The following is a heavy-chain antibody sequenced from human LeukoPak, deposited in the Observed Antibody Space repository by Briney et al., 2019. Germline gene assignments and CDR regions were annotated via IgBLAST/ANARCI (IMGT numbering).Heavy chain of an antibody. V-gene: IGHV4-59*08. Sequence: SETLSLTCTVSGGSISSYYWSWIRQPAGKGLEWIGYISYSGYTNYNPSLKSRVTMSVDTSKNKFSLRLSSVTAADTAVYYCARHDYSNPRLDYWGQGTLVTVSS. J-gene: IGHJ4*02. CDR1: GGSISSYY. CDR2: ISYSGYT. D-gene: IGHD4-11*01. CDR3: ARHDYSNPRLDY.